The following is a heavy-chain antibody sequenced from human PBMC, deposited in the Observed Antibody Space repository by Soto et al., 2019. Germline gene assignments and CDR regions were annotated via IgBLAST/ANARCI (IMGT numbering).Heavy chain of an antibody. J-gene: IGHJ6*03. CDR2: ISAYNGNT. Sequence: QVQLVQSGVEVKKPGASVKVSCKASGYSFTNYGITWVRQAPGQGFEWMGWISAYNGNTNYAQKFQGRVTLTTDASTSTAYLELRRLRSDDTVVYYCARDRGVAPPVAGNTHYYYYMDVWGKGTTVTVSS. V-gene: IGHV1-18*01. D-gene: IGHD6-19*01. CDR3: ARDRGVAPPVAGNTHYYYYMDV. CDR1: GYSFTNYG.